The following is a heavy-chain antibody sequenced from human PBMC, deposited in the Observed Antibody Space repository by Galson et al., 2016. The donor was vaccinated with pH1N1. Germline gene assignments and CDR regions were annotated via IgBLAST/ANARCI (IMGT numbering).Heavy chain of an antibody. CDR1: GYSVTRYY. V-gene: IGHV1-46*01. Sequence: SVKVSCKASGYSVTRYYIHWVRQAPGQGLEWMGIIDPSDGTTTYSQKFQGRLSLTRDTSTNSVDMELRNLRPDDSATYFCTRRYYFDYWGQGTLVTVSS. CDR2: IDPSDGTT. CDR3: TRRYYFDY. J-gene: IGHJ4*02.